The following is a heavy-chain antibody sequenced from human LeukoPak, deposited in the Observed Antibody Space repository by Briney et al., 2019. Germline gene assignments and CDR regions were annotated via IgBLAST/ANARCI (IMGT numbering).Heavy chain of an antibody. D-gene: IGHD2-2*01. CDR3: ARGRRAPYSYCSSTSCYVNWFDP. CDR1: GGSISGGGYY. J-gene: IGHJ5*02. CDR2: IYYSGST. V-gene: IGHV4-31*03. Sequence: SETLSLTCTVSGGSISGGGYYWSWIRQHPGKGLEWIGYIYYSGSTYYNPSLKSRVTISVDTSKNQFSLKLSSVTAADTAVYYCARGRRAPYSYCSSTSCYVNWFDPWGQGTLVTVSS.